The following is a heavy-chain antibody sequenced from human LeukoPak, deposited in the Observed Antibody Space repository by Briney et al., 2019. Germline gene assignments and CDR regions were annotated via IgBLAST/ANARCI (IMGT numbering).Heavy chain of an antibody. D-gene: IGHD6-13*01. CDR1: GGSISSGGYY. Sequence: SETLSLTCTVSGGSISSGGYYWSWIRQHPGKGLEWIGYIYYSGITYYNPSLKSRVTISVDTSKNQFSLKLSSVTAADTAVYYCARVFRDYSSPPVPVVAFDIWGQGTMVTVSS. J-gene: IGHJ3*02. CDR3: ARVFRDYSSPPVPVVAFDI. V-gene: IGHV4-31*03. CDR2: IYYSGIT.